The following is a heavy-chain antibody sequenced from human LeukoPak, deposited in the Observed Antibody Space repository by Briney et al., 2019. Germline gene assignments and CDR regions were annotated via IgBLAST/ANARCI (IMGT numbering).Heavy chain of an antibody. V-gene: IGHV4-31*03. CDR3: ARVGVEMATIRFFVRAFDI. CDR1: GGSISSGGYY. J-gene: IGHJ3*02. CDR2: IYYSGST. Sequence: SETLSLTCTVFGGSISSGGYYWSWIRQHPGKGLEWIGYIYYSGSTYYNPSLKSRVTISVDTSKNQFSLKLSSVTAADTAVYYCARVGVEMATIRFFVRAFDIWGQGTMVTVSS. D-gene: IGHD5-24*01.